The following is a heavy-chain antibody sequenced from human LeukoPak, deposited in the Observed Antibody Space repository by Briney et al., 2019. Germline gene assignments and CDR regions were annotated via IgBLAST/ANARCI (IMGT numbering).Heavy chain of an antibody. D-gene: IGHD3-9*01. Sequence: HGGSLRLSCAASGFTFSSYAMSWVRQAPGKGLEWVSAISGSGGSIYYADSVKGRFTISRDNAKNSLYLQMNSLRAEDTAVYYCARQSRYYDILTGSPPGYYMDVWGKGTTVTVSS. V-gene: IGHV3-23*01. CDR3: ARQSRYYDILTGSPPGYYMDV. CDR2: ISGSGGSI. CDR1: GFTFSSYA. J-gene: IGHJ6*03.